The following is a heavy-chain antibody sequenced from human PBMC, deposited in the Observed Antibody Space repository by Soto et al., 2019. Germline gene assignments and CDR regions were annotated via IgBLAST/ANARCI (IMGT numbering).Heavy chain of an antibody. CDR1: GYTFTSYD. J-gene: IGHJ4*02. V-gene: IGHV1-8*01. D-gene: IGHD3-9*01. CDR3: AGQYYDILTGYYRFDY. CDR2: MNPNSGNT. Sequence: GPSVKVSCKASGYTFTSYDINWVRQATGQGLEWMGWMNPNSGNTGYAQKFQGRVTMTRNTSISTAYMELSSLRSEDTAVYYCAGQYYDILTGYYRFDYWGQGTLVTVSS.